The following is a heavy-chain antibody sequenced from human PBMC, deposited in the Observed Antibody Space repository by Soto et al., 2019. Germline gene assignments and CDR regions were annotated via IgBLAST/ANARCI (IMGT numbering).Heavy chain of an antibody. Sequence: QVQLVESGGGVVQPGRSLRLSCAASGFTFSNYGMHWVRQAPGKGLEWVAVIWYDGSNKDYADSVKGRFTISRDNSKNTRYLQMNSLRVEDTAVYYCAREGEEETRSLDYWGQGILVTVSS. CDR3: AREGEEETRSLDY. D-gene: IGHD3-10*01. CDR1: GFTFSNYG. CDR2: IWYDGSNK. J-gene: IGHJ4*02. V-gene: IGHV3-33*01.